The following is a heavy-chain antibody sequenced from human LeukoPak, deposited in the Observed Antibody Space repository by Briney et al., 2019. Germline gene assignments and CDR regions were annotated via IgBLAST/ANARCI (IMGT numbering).Heavy chain of an antibody. D-gene: IGHD3-22*01. CDR3: ARLRGLYDSSGYPDYYYGMDV. CDR1: GGSISSYY. J-gene: IGHJ6*02. V-gene: IGHV4-59*08. Sequence: SETLSLTCSVSGGSISSYYWSWIRQPPGKGLEWIGYIYDSGSTNYNPSLESRVSISVDTSKNQFSLKLSSVTAADTAVYYCARLRGLYDSSGYPDYYYGMDVWGHGTTVTVSS. CDR2: IYDSGST.